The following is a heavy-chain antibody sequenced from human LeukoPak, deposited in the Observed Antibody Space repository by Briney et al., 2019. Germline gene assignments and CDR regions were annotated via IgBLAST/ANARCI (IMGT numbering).Heavy chain of an antibody. CDR1: GYTFTGYY. CDR2: INPNSGGT. V-gene: IGHV1-2*06. CDR3: ARDLELRGPIDY. Sequence: ASVKVSCKASGYTFTGYYMHWVRQAPGQGLEWMGRINPNSGGTNYAQKFQGRVTMTRDTSISTAYMELSRLRSDDTAVYYCARDLELRGPIDYWGQGTLDTVSS. D-gene: IGHD4-17*01. J-gene: IGHJ4*02.